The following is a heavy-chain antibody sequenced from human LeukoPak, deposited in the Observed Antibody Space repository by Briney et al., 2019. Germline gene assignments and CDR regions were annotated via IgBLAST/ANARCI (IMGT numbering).Heavy chain of an antibody. CDR2: INPNTGGT. CDR1: GYAFTGYY. J-gene: IGHJ4*02. CDR3: ARGGWGLVQLRCEY. V-gene: IGHV1-2*02. Sequence: ASVKVSCKASGYAFTGYYVHWVRQAPGQGLEWMGWINPNTGGTNYAQKFQGRVTMTKDTSISTAYMELSSLRSDDTAVYYCARGGWGLVQLRCEYWGQGTLVTVSS. D-gene: IGHD1-1*01.